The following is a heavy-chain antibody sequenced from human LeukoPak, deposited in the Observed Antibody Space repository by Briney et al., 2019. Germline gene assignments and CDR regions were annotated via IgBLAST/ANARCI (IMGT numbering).Heavy chain of an antibody. V-gene: IGHV3-21*01. Sequence: GGSLRLSCAAFGFTFSSYSTNWVRQAPGKGLEWVSSISSSSSYIYYADSVKGRFTISRDNAKNSLYLQMNSLRAEDTAVYYCSRVSDILTGYVNRFDYWGQGTLVTVSS. J-gene: IGHJ4*02. D-gene: IGHD3-9*01. CDR3: SRVSDILTGYVNRFDY. CDR2: ISSSSSYI. CDR1: GFTFSSYS.